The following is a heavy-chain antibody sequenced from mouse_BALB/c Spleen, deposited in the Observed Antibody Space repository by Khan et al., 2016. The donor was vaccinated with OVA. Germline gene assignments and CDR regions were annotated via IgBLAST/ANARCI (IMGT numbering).Heavy chain of an antibody. J-gene: IGHJ4*01. V-gene: IGHV3-2*02. D-gene: IGHD4-1*01. CDR1: GYSITSDYA. Sequence: EVQLVESGPGLVKPSQSLSLTCTVTGYSITSDYAWNWIRQFPGNKLEWMGYISYSGSTTYNPSLKSRISITRDTSKDQFFLQLKSVTSEDTATYYCASERGRYYALDYWGQGTSVTVSS. CDR3: ASERGRYYALDY. CDR2: ISYSGST.